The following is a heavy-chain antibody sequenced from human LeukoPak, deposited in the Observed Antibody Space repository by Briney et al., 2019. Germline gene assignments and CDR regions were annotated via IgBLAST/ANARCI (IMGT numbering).Heavy chain of an antibody. D-gene: IGHD3-3*01. CDR3: ASSGRGYDFWSGYYTYYFDY. CDR2: INHSGST. Sequence: SETPSLTCAVYGGSSSGYYWSWIRQPPGKGLEWIGEINHSGSTNYNPSLKSRVTISVDTSKNQFSLKLSSVTAADTAVYYCASSGRGYDFWSGYYTYYFDYWGQGTLVTVSS. CDR1: GGSSSGYY. J-gene: IGHJ4*02. V-gene: IGHV4-34*01.